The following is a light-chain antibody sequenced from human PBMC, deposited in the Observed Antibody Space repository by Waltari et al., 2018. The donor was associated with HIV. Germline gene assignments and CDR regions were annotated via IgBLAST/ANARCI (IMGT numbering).Light chain of an antibody. CDR3: ATWADSLSAWV. CDR2: SDS. V-gene: IGLV1-47*02. CDR1: RSYLATTS. Sequence: SLLTQPPSTSAAPGQRVNISCSGSRSYLATTSVFWYQQVPGAAPNPVIYSDSHRLSGVPYRVSASKSGTSASLTISALRSEDEAVYYCATWADSLSAWVFGGGTKVTVL. J-gene: IGLJ3*02.